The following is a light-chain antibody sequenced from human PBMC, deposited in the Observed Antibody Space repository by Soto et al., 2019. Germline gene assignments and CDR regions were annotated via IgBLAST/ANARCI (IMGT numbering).Light chain of an antibody. V-gene: IGLV3-21*02. J-gene: IGLJ1*01. CDR1: NIGSKS. CDR2: DDS. CDR3: QVWDSSRDHPYV. Sequence: SYELTQPPSASVAPGQTARITCGGNNIGSKSVHWYQQKPGQAPVLVVYDDSDRPSGLPERFSGSNSGNTATLTISRVEAGDEADYYRQVWDSSRDHPYVFGTSTKVTVL.